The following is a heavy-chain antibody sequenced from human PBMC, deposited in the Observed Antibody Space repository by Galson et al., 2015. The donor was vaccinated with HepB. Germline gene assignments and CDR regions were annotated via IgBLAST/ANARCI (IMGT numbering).Heavy chain of an antibody. CDR2: TYYRSTWYY. CDR3: ARDREQWLVQDAFDI. CDR1: GDSVSSDSAA. D-gene: IGHD6-19*01. Sequence: CAISGDSVSSDSAAWNWIRQSPSRGLEWLGRTYYRSTWYYDYALSTKSRISINPDTSKNQFSLQLNSVTPEDTAVYYCARDREQWLVQDAFDIWGQGTMVTVSS. V-gene: IGHV6-1*01. J-gene: IGHJ3*02.